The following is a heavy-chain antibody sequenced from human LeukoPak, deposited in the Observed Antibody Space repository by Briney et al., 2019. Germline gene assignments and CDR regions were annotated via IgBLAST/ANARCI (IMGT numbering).Heavy chain of an antibody. CDR2: ISYDGSNK. J-gene: IGHJ5*01. Sequence: PGGSLRLSCAASGFTFSSYAMHWVRQAPGKGLEWVAVISYDGSNKYYADSVKGRFTISRDNSKNTLYLQMNSLRAEDTAVYYCAKDRYDILTGSPDSWGQGTLVTVSS. V-gene: IGHV3-30*04. D-gene: IGHD3-9*01. CDR1: GFTFSSYA. CDR3: AKDRYDILTGSPDS.